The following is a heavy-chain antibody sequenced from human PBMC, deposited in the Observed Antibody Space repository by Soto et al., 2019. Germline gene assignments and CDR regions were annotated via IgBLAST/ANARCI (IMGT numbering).Heavy chain of an antibody. V-gene: IGHV1-69*01. CDR3: ARDKSPLYYGSSYCMDV. J-gene: IGHJ6*02. CDR1: GGTFSNYV. D-gene: IGHD3-10*01. Sequence: QVQLVQSGAEVKKPGSSVKVSCKASGGTFSNYVITWVRQAPGQGLEWMGGISPMFGTPNYAQKFQGRVTITADESTSTVYMELSSLRYEVTAVYYCARDKSPLYYGSSYCMDVWGQGTTVTVSS. CDR2: ISPMFGTP.